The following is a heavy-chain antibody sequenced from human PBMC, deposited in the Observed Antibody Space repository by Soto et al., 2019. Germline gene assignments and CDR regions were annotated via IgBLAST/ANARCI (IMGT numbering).Heavy chain of an antibody. CDR2: ISGSGGST. CDR1: GFTFSSYA. J-gene: IGHJ4*02. D-gene: IGHD3-22*01. V-gene: IGHV3-23*01. Sequence: GGSLRLSCAASGFTFSSYAMSWVRQAPGKGLEWVSAISGSGGSTYYADSVKGRFTISRDNSKNTLYLQMNSLRAEDTAVYYCAKDRDYYDSSGRRPYFDYWGQGTLVTVSS. CDR3: AKDRDYYDSSGRRPYFDY.